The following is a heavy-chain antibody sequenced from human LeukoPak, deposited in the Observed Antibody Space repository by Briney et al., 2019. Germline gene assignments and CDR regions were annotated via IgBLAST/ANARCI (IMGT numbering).Heavy chain of an antibody. CDR2: INHSGRT. J-gene: IGHJ5*02. CDR1: GGSFSGYY. CDR3: ARTYYYGSGSCYNELWFDP. D-gene: IGHD3-10*01. Sequence: SETLSHTCAVYGGSFSGYYWSWIRQPPGKGREWSGEINHSGRTNYNTSLKSRITISVDTSKNQFSLKLSPVTAAGTAVYYCARTYYYGSGSCYNELWFDPWGQGTLVTVSS. V-gene: IGHV4-34*01.